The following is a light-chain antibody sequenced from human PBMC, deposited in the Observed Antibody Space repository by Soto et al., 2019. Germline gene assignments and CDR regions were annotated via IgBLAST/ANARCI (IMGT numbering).Light chain of an antibody. CDR2: WAS. CDR1: QSVLYSSNNKNY. CDR3: QQYYSTLWT. J-gene: IGKJ1*01. V-gene: IGKV4-1*01. Sequence: DIVMTQSPDSLAVSLGERATINCKSSQSVLYSSNNKNYLAWYQQKPGQLPKLLISWASTRESGVPDRFSGSGSGTDFTLTISSLQAEDVAVYYCQQYYSTLWTFGQGTKVEIK.